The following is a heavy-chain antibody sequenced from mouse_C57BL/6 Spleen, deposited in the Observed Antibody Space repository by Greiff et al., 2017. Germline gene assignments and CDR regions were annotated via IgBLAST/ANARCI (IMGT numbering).Heavy chain of an antibody. Sequence: QVQLKESGPGLVQPSQSLSITCTVSGFSLTSYGVHWVRQYPGKGLEWLGVIWSGGSTDYNAAFISRLSISKDNSKSQVFFKMNSLQADDTAIYYCARNGITTVVATNLGYYAMDYWGQGTSVTVSS. CDR1: GFSLTSYG. D-gene: IGHD1-1*01. V-gene: IGHV2-2*01. CDR2: IWSGGST. J-gene: IGHJ4*01. CDR3: ARNGITTVVATNLGYYAMDY.